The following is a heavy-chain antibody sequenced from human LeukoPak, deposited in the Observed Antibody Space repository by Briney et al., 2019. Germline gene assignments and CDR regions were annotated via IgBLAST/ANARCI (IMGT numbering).Heavy chain of an antibody. J-gene: IGHJ4*02. D-gene: IGHD5-18*01. CDR1: GGSISSYY. Sequence: SETLSLTCTVSGGSISSYYWSWIRQPPGKGLEWIGYSYYTGSTNYNPSLKSRATISVDTSRNEFSLNLRSVTAADTAMYYCATSRSGYRYADYWGQGTLVTVSS. CDR3: ATSRSGYRYADY. CDR2: SYYTGST. V-gene: IGHV4-59*08.